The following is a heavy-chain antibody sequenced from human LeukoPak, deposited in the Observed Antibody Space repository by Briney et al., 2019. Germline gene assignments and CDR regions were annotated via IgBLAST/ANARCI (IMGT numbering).Heavy chain of an antibody. J-gene: IGHJ4*02. D-gene: IGHD1-26*01. V-gene: IGHV1-24*01. CDR2: FDPEDGET. CDR1: GGTFSSYA. CDR3: ATAISLYSGSYYDVDY. Sequence: GASVKVSCKASGGTFSSYAISWVRQAPGKGLEWMGGFDPEDGETIYAQKFQGRVTMTEDTSTDTAYMELSSLRSEGTAVYYCATAISLYSGSYYDVDYWGQGTLVTVSS.